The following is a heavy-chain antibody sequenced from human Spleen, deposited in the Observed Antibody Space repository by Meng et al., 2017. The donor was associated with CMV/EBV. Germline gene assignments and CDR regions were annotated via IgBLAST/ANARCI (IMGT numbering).Heavy chain of an antibody. CDR3: ARAGAEVTTHFDA. CDR2: INREKGIT. J-gene: IGHJ4*02. D-gene: IGHD2-21*02. V-gene: IGHV1-18*01. CDR1: GYNFAIYG. Sequence: KASGYNFAIYGITWGRQAPGQGLEWVEGINREKGITNSAKKCEDRGTMTTEKSTNTGYMEMRSLRSDDTAVYYCARAGAEVTTHFDAWGQGTLVTVSS.